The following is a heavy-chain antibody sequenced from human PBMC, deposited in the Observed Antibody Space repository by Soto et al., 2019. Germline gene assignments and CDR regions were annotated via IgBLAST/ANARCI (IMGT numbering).Heavy chain of an antibody. Sequence: QVQLVQSGAEVKKPGSSVKVSCKASGGTFSSYAISWVRQAPGQGLEWMGGIIPIFGTANYAQKFQGRVTITADESSSTAYMELSSLRSEDTAVYYCARALGSGSYPPWYYFDYWGQGTLVTVSS. CDR3: ARALGSGSYPPWYYFDY. CDR2: IIPIFGTA. D-gene: IGHD3-10*01. J-gene: IGHJ4*02. CDR1: GGTFSSYA. V-gene: IGHV1-69*01.